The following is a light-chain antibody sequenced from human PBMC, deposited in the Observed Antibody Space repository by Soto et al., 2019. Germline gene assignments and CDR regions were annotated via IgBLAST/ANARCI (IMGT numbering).Light chain of an antibody. CDR1: QSVNSH. Sequence: EIVLTQSPATLSLSPGERATLSCGASQSVNSHLAWYQQKPGQAPRLLIYDASNRATGIPARFSGSGSGTDFTLTISSLQPDDFATYYCQQYKSFSLTFGGGTRVEVK. CDR2: DAS. V-gene: IGKV3-11*01. CDR3: QQYKSFSLT. J-gene: IGKJ4*01.